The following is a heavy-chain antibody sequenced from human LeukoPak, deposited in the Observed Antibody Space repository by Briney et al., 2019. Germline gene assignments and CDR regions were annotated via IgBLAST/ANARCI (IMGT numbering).Heavy chain of an antibody. CDR2: INHSGST. J-gene: IGHJ5*02. D-gene: IGHD3-16*01. CDR3: ARGGSTFGVDP. CDR1: GGSLRGYF. Sequence: LGTPSLTRAGHGGSLRGYFWGWVRPPPRKGPGWIGEINHSGSTNYNPSLKSRVTISVDTSKNQFSLKLSSVTAADTAVYYCARGGSTFGVDPWGQGTLVTVSS. V-gene: IGHV4-34*01.